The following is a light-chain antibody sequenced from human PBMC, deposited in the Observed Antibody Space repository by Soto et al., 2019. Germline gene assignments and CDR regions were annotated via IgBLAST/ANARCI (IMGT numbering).Light chain of an antibody. Sequence: QSALTQPASVSGSPGQSITISCTGTNSDIGTYHYVAWYQQHPGKAPQLLIYDVANRPSGLSNRFSGSKSGNTASLTISGLQAEDEADYYCSSYTSSSLVVFGGGTQLTVL. CDR1: NSDIGTYHY. J-gene: IGLJ2*01. CDR2: DVA. CDR3: SSYTSSSLVV. V-gene: IGLV2-14*03.